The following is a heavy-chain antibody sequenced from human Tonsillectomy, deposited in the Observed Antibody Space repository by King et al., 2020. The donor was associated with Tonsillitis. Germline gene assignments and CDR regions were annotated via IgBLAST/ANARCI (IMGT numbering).Heavy chain of an antibody. Sequence: GQLVQSGGGVVQPGTSLRLSCAASGFTFSAYTMHWVRQPRGKGLEWVAAVSYDGSNEYHVDSVKGRFTISRDNSKNTLYLQMNSLRAEDTAVYYCAGFDSAGYYGGFDYWGQGTLVTVSS. CDR1: GFTFSAYT. CDR2: VSYDGSNE. CDR3: AGFDSAGYYGGFDY. V-gene: IGHV3-30-3*01. J-gene: IGHJ4*02. D-gene: IGHD3-22*01.